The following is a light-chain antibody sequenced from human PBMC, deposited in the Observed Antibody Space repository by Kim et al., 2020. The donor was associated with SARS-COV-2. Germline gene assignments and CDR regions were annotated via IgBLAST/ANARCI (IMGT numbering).Light chain of an antibody. J-gene: IGLJ1*01. CDR2: QDS. CDR1: KLGDKY. V-gene: IGLV3-1*01. CDR3: QAWDSSAGV. Sequence: SYELTQPPSVSVSPGQTASITCSGDKLGDKYACWYQQKPGQSPVLVIYQDSKRPSGIPERFSGSNSGNTATLTISGTQAKDEADYYCQAWDSSAGVFGTGTKVTVL.